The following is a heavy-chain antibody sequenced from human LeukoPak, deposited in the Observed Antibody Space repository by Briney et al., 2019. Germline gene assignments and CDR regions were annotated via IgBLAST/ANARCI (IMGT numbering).Heavy chain of an antibody. J-gene: IGHJ4*02. CDR3: ARGRLRFPDY. Sequence: SETLSLTCTVSGGSIRSSYYYWGWIRQPPGKGLEWIGSIYDSGSTYYNPSLKSRVTISVDTSKNQFSLKLNSVTAADTAVYYCARGRLRFPDYWGQGTLVTVSS. D-gene: IGHD4-17*01. CDR2: IYDSGST. V-gene: IGHV4-39*07. CDR1: GGSIRSSYYY.